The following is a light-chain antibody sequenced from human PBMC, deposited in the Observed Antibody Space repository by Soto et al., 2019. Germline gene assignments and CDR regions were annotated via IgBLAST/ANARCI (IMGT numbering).Light chain of an antibody. Sequence: EIVMTPSPATLSVSPGGRANLSFRASQGISDTLAWYRQTPGQAPRLLIYGASKRATGFPARLSGSGSGTDFTLTISSLQSEDFAVYYCQQRSNWPSITFGQGTRLEIK. CDR2: GAS. CDR3: QQRSNWPSIT. J-gene: IGKJ5*01. CDR1: QGISDT. V-gene: IGKV3-15*01.